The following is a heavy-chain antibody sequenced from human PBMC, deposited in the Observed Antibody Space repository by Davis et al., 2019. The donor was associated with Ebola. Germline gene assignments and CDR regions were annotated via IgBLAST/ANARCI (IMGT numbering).Heavy chain of an antibody. Sequence: PGGSPRLSCKGSGYSFTSYWIGWVRQMPGKGLEWMGIIYPGDSDTRYSPSFQGQVTISADKSISTAYLQWSSLKASDTAMYYCARGNFKQLVFDHAFDIWGQGTMVTVSS. CDR2: IYPGDSDT. D-gene: IGHD6-13*01. V-gene: IGHV5-51*01. CDR1: GYSFTSYW. J-gene: IGHJ3*02. CDR3: ARGNFKQLVFDHAFDI.